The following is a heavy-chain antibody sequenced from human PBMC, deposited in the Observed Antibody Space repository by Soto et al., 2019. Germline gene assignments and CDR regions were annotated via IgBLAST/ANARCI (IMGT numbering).Heavy chain of an antibody. CDR1: GGSISSYY. J-gene: IGHJ4*02. CDR2: IYYSGST. V-gene: IGHV4-59*01. CDR3: ARLHTAVTDF. Sequence: SETLSLTCTVSGGSISSYYWSWIRQPPGKGLEWIGYIYYSGSTNYNPSLEGRVAISADTSKNQFSLRLNSVTAADTAIYYCARLHTAVTDFWGQGALVTVS. D-gene: IGHD5-18*01.